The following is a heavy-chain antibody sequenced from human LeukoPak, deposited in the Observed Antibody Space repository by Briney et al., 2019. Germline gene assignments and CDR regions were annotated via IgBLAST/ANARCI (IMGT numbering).Heavy chain of an antibody. CDR2: IKSKTDGGTT. CDR1: GFTVSNAW. D-gene: IGHD3-10*01. J-gene: IGHJ4*02. CDR3: TTVGD. Sequence: GVSLRLPYAACGFTVSNAWMMGVRQPPAKGLEWFGRIKSKTDGGTTDYAAAVKGRFTISRDDSKHTLNLQMNSLKTEDTAVYYCTTVGDWGQGTLVTVSS. V-gene: IGHV3-15*01.